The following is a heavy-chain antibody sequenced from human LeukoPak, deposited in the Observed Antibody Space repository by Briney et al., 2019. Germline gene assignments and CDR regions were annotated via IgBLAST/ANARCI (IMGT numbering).Heavy chain of an antibody. V-gene: IGHV4-59*01. CDR2: IYYSGST. D-gene: IGHD5-18*01. CDR1: GGSISSYY. CDR3: ARVVLGYSYGPLDY. J-gene: IGHJ4*02. Sequence: RPSETLSLTCTVSGGSISSYYWSWIRQPPGKGLEWIGYIYYSGSTNYNPSLKSRVTISVDTSKNQFSLKLSSVTAADTAAYYCARVVLGYSYGPLDYWGQGTLVTVSS.